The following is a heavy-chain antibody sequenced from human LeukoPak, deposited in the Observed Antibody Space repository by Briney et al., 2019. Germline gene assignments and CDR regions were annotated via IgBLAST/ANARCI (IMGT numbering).Heavy chain of an antibody. J-gene: IGHJ4*02. CDR3: ARGITIRGRDYFDY. V-gene: IGHV4-39*07. Sequence: PSETLSLTCTVSGGTISSSNYYWGWVRQPPGKGLEWIGSIYYSGSTYYNPSLKSRVTISVDTSKKQFSLKVSSVTAADTAVYFCARGITIRGRDYFDYWGQGTLVTVSS. CDR2: IYYSGST. CDR1: GGTISSSNYY. D-gene: IGHD3-16*01.